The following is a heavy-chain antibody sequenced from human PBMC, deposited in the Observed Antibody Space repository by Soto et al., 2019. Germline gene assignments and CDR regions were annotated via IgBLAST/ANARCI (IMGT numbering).Heavy chain of an antibody. Sequence: QVQLVQSGAEVKKPGSSVKVSCKATGGTLNNYAINWDRQAPGQGLEWMGGIIPFFDTTNYAQKFQDRVTVTADGSVRTAYMVLSSLRSEDTAVYYCSTMYYPDGPNTGGVYGMDVWGQGTTVIVS. CDR3: STMYYPDGPNTGGVYGMDV. CDR1: GGTLNNYA. D-gene: IGHD3-10*02. CDR2: IIPFFDTT. V-gene: IGHV1-69*12. J-gene: IGHJ6*02.